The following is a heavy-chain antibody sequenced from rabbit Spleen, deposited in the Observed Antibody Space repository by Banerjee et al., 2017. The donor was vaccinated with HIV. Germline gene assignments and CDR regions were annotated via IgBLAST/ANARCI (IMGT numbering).Heavy chain of an antibody. CDR2: IAGSSSGFT. V-gene: IGHV1S45*01. J-gene: IGHJ6*01. D-gene: IGHD1-1*01. CDR1: GFSFSSSDY. CDR3: ARDTSSSFSSYGMDL. Sequence: QEQLEESGGGLVKPGGTLTLTCKASGFSFSSSDYICWVRQAPGKGLEWISCIAGSSSGFTYSATWAKGRFTFSKTSSTTVTLQMTRLTAADTATYFCARDTSSSFSSYGMDLWGPGTLVTVS.